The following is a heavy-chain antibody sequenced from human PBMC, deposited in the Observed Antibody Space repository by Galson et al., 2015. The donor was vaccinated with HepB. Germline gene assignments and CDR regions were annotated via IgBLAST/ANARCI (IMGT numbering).Heavy chain of an antibody. CDR2: ISWNSGSI. Sequence: SLRLSCAASGFTFDDYAMHWVRHAPGKGLEWVSGISWNSGSIGYADSVKGRFTISRDNAKNSLYLQMNSLRAEDTALYYCAKDLHGYYGMDVWGQGTTVTVSS. CDR3: AKDLHGYYGMDV. V-gene: IGHV3-9*01. J-gene: IGHJ6*02. CDR1: GFTFDDYA.